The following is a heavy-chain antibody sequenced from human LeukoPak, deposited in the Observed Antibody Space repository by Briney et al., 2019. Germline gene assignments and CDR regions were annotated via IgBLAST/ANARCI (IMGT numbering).Heavy chain of an antibody. CDR3: TRHFERGGYCSSTSCSPYYYYGMDV. D-gene: IGHD2-2*01. J-gene: IGHJ6*02. CDR1: GFTFSGSA. Sequence: GGPLRLSCAASGFTFSGSAMHWVRQASGKGLEWVGRIRSKANSYATAYAASVKGRFTISRDDSKNTAYLQMNSLKTEDTAVYYCTRHFERGGYCSSTSCSPYYYYGMDVWGQGTTVTVSS. V-gene: IGHV3-73*01. CDR2: IRSKANSYAT.